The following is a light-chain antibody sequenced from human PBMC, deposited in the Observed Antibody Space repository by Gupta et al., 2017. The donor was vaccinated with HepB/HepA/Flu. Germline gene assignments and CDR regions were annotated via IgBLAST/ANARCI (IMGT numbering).Light chain of an antibody. CDR1: QSISSW. J-gene: IGKJ4*01. Sequence: SVGDRVTITCRASQSISSWLAWYQQKPGKAPKLLIYKASSLESGVPSRFSGSGSGTEFTLTISSLQPDDFATYYCQQYKSYLLAFGGGTKVEI. CDR3: QQYKSYLLA. V-gene: IGKV1-5*03. CDR2: KAS.